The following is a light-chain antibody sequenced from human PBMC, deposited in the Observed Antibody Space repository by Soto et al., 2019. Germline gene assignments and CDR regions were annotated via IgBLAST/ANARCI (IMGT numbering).Light chain of an antibody. V-gene: IGLV2-14*03. CDR1: SSDVGGYDF. Sequence: QSVLTQPASVSGSLGQSITISCTGTSSDVGGYDFVSWYQHHPGKAPKLLIYGNSNRPSGVPDRFSGSKSGTSASLAITGLQAEDEADYYCQSYDSSLIYVFGTGTKVTVL. CDR3: QSYDSSLIYV. CDR2: GNS. J-gene: IGLJ1*01.